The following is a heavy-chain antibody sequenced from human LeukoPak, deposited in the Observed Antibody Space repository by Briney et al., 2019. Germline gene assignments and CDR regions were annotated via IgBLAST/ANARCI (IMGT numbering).Heavy chain of an antibody. V-gene: IGHV3-23*01. J-gene: IGHJ4*02. D-gene: IGHD3-22*01. CDR2: ISGSGGST. CDR3: AKVPQGYYWMMAVFDY. CDR1: GFTFSNYA. Sequence: GGSLRLSCAASGFTFSNYAMSWVRQAPGKGLEWVSAISGSGGSTYYADSVKGRFTISRDNSKNTLYLQMNSLRAEDTAVYYCAKVPQGYYWMMAVFDYWGQGTLFTVSS.